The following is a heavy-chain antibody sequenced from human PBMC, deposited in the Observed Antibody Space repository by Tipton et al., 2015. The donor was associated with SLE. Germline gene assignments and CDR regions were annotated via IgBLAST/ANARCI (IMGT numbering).Heavy chain of an antibody. Sequence: SLRLSCAASGFTFSSYGMHWVRQAPGKGLEWVAVIWSDGTNKYYVDSVKGRFSISRDNSKNTLYLQMNSLRAEDTAVYYCAKGEGGGGPRYFDWLDYWGQGSLVIVSS. CDR3: AKGEGGGGPRYFDWLDY. J-gene: IGHJ4*02. CDR2: IWSDGTNK. D-gene: IGHD3-9*01. V-gene: IGHV3-30*18. CDR1: GFTFSSYG.